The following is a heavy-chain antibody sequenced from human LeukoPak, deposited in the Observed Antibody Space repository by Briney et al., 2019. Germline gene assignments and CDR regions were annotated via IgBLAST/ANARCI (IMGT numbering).Heavy chain of an antibody. Sequence: PGGSLRLSCAASGFTFSSYSMNWVRQAPGKGLEWVSSLGANTKYTYYAESVKGRFTISRDNAKSSPYLQMNSLRAEDTAVYHCARVDSRTAQFDYWGQGTLVTVSS. J-gene: IGHJ4*02. CDR1: GFTFSSYS. CDR3: ARVDSRTAQFDY. D-gene: IGHD6-13*01. V-gene: IGHV3-21*01. CDR2: LGANTKYT.